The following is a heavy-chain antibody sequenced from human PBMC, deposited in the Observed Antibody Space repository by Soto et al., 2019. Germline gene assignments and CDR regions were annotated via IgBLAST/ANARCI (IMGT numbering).Heavy chain of an antibody. Sequence: SETLSLTCTVSGGSISSYYWSWIRQPPGKGLEWIGYIYYSGSTNYNPSLKSRVTISVDTSKNQFSLKLSSVTAADTAVYYCARHVGWFGELYFQLDPWGQGTLVTVSS. CDR1: GGSISSYY. D-gene: IGHD3-10*01. CDR2: IYYSGST. V-gene: IGHV4-59*08. CDR3: ARHVGWFGELYFQLDP. J-gene: IGHJ5*02.